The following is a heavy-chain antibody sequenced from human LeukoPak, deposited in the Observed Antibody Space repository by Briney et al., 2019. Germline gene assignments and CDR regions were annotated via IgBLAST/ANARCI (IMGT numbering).Heavy chain of an antibody. Sequence: ASVKVSCKVSGYTLTELSMHWVRQAPGKGLEWMGGFDPEDGETIYAQKFQGRVTMTEDTSTDTAYMELSSLRSEDTAVSYCATGDSSGWYYFDYWGQGTLVTVSS. CDR3: ATGDSSGWYYFDY. CDR2: FDPEDGET. CDR1: GYTLTELS. J-gene: IGHJ4*02. D-gene: IGHD6-19*01. V-gene: IGHV1-24*01.